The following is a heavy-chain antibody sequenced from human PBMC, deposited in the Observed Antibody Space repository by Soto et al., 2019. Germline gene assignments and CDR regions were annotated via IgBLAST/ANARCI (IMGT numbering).Heavy chain of an antibody. V-gene: IGHV3-9*01. CDR1: GFTFHDYA. CDR3: VKDMTTSGRYHGPGDY. J-gene: IGHJ4*02. CDR2: INWNSGGK. Sequence: EVQLAESGGGLVQPGRSLRLACVASGFTFHDYAKHWVRQAPGKGLEWVSGINWNSGGKGYADSVKGRFTISRDNAKSSLYLQMNTLRAEDTALYYCVKDMTTSGRYHGPGDYWGQGTLVTVSS. D-gene: IGHD1-26*01.